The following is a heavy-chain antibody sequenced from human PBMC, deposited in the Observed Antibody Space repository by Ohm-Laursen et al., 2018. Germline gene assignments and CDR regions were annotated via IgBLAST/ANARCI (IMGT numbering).Heavy chain of an antibody. V-gene: IGHV2-70*11. Sequence: TQTLPLTCSFPGYSLTTSVMYVSWLGQPPGKLPEWLARFVWDDDIYYNTSLKNRLTISKDTSKNQVVLSMTNMGPVDTATYYCARSLHGGWFPDYFDNWGQGTLVTVSS. CDR2: FVWDDDI. CDR1: GYSLTTSVMY. J-gene: IGHJ4*02. CDR3: ARSLHGGWFPDYFDN. D-gene: IGHD6-19*01.